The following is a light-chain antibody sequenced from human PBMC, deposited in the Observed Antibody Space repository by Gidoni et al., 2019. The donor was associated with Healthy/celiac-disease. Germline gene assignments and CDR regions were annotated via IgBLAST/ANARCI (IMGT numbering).Light chain of an antibody. CDR2: AAS. J-gene: IGKJ1*01. CDR1: QSISSY. CDR3: QQSYSTPT. V-gene: IGKV1-39*01. Sequence: DIQMNQSPSSLSASVGDRVTITCRASQSISSYLNWYLQKPGKAPKLLIYAASSLQSGVPSRFSGSGSGTDFTLTISSLQPEDFATYYCQQSYSTPTFGQGTKVEIK.